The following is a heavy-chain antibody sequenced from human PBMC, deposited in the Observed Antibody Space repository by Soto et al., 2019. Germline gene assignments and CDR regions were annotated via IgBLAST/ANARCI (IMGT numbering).Heavy chain of an antibody. CDR1: GFTFSGDW. D-gene: IGHD3-10*01. J-gene: IGHJ4*02. Sequence: EVQLVESGGGLVQPGGSLRLSCTDSGFTFSGDWMHWVRQAPGKGLVWVSCLGPHENGLNYADSVKGRFTISRDNAKNTLYLQMNNLRVEDTAVYFCTRETFGDGDSWGQGTLVTVSS. V-gene: IGHV3-74*01. CDR2: LGPHENGL. CDR3: TRETFGDGDS.